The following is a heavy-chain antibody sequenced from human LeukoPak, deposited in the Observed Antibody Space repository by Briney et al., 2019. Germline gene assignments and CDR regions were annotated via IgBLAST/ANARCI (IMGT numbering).Heavy chain of an antibody. V-gene: IGHV3-23*01. D-gene: IGHD6-19*01. CDR3: ARAQSSGWYLGTFDI. CDR2: VDGGGGGT. Sequence: PGGSLRLSCAASGFTLSSYAMTWVRQAPGRGLEWVSSVDGGGGGTYYADSVKGRFTISRDNAKNSLYLQVNSLRAEDTALYHCARAQSSGWYLGTFDIWGQGTMVTVSS. CDR1: GFTLSSYA. J-gene: IGHJ3*02.